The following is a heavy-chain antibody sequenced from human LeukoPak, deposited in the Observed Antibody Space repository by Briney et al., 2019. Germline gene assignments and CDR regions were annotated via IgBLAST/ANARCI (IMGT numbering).Heavy chain of an antibody. D-gene: IGHD3-16*02. J-gene: IGHJ4*02. Sequence: PGGSLRLSCSVSGFTVSTNYMSWVRQAPGKGLEWVANIKQDGSEKYYVDSVKGRFTISRDNAKNSLYLQMNSLRAEDTAVYYCARVGMGYYDYVWGSYRSEKYFDYWGQGTLVTVSS. CDR2: IKQDGSEK. V-gene: IGHV3-7*01. CDR3: ARVGMGYYDYVWGSYRSEKYFDY. CDR1: GFTVSTNY.